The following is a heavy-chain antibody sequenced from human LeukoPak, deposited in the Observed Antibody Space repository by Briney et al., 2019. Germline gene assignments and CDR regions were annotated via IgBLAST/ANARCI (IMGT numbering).Heavy chain of an antibody. CDR2: ISSSSSCI. Sequence: GGSLRLSCAASGFTFSSYSMNWVRQAPGKGLEWVSSISSSSSCIYYADSVKGRFTISRDNAKNSLYLQMNSLRAEDTAVYYCARDDITMVRGVILPYDYWGQGTLVTVSS. J-gene: IGHJ4*02. CDR1: GFTFSSYS. V-gene: IGHV3-21*01. CDR3: ARDDITMVRGVILPYDY. D-gene: IGHD3-10*01.